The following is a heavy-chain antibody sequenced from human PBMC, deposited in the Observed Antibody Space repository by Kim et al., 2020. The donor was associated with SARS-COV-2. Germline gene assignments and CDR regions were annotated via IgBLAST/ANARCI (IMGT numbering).Heavy chain of an antibody. CDR3: AKDTLYADYGGHFDY. Sequence: GGSLRLSCAASGFTFSSYAMSWVRQAPGKGLEWVSAISGSGGSTYYADSVKGRFTISRDNSKNTLYLQMNSLRAEDTAVYYCAKDTLYADYGGHFDYWGQGTLVTVSS. D-gene: IGHD4-17*01. CDR2: ISGSGGST. V-gene: IGHV3-23*01. J-gene: IGHJ4*02. CDR1: GFTFSSYA.